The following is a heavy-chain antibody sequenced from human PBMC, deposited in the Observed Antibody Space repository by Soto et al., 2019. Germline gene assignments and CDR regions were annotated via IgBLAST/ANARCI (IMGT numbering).Heavy chain of an antibody. Sequence: LSLTCAVYGGSFSGYYWSWIRQPPGKGLGLIGEINHSGSTNYNPSLKSRVTISVDTSKNQFSLKLSSVTAADTAVYYCARGGIRIYDYVCGSHRLGRIRPNFDYWRKGKLVTVSS. CDR1: GGSFSGYY. J-gene: IGHJ4*02. V-gene: IGHV4-34*01. CDR2: INHSGST. D-gene: IGHD3-16*02. CDR3: ARGGIRIYDYVCGSHRLGRIRPNFDY.